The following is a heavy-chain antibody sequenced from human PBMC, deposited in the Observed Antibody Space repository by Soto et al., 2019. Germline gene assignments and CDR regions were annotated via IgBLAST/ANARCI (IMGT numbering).Heavy chain of an antibody. J-gene: IGHJ4*02. V-gene: IGHV1-46*01. CDR1: GYTFTSYY. Sequence: ASVKVSFKASGYTFTSYYMHWVRQAPGQGLEWMGIINPSGGSTSYAQKFQGRVTMTRDTSTSTVYMELSSLRSEDTAVYYCARDQSRGGVIDYWGQGTLVTVSS. D-gene: IGHD3-16*01. CDR2: INPSGGST. CDR3: ARDQSRGGVIDY.